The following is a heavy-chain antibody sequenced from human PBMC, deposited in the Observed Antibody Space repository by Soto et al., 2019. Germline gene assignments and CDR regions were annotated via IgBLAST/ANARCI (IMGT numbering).Heavy chain of an antibody. J-gene: IGHJ4*02. CDR1: GFTFSGYS. D-gene: IGHD6-13*01. Sequence: GGSLRLSCVGSGFTFSGYSMAWVRQAPGRGLEWVASISSRSTNIDYADSVKGRFTLSRDNAKNLVSLQMSSLRGEDTALYYCAKFTEPGYSRIWYYFEYWGQGAPVTVSS. CDR3: AKFTEPGYSRIWYYFEY. V-gene: IGHV3-21*06. CDR2: ISSRSTNI.